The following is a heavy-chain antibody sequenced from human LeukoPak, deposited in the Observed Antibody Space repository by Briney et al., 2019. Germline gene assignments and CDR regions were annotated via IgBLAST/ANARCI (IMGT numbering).Heavy chain of an antibody. Sequence: ASVKVSCKASGYTFTSYGISWVRQAPGQGLEWMGWISAYNGNTNYAQKLQGRVTMTTDTSTSTAYMELRSLRSDDTAVYYCARARDPTYYYGSSGYYYLDYWGQGTLVTVSS. CDR3: ARARDPTYYYGSSGYYYLDY. D-gene: IGHD3-22*01. CDR1: GYTFTSYG. V-gene: IGHV1-18*01. J-gene: IGHJ4*02. CDR2: ISAYNGNT.